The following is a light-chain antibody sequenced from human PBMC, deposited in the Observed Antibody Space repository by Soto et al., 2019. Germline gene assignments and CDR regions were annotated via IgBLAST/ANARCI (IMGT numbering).Light chain of an antibody. CDR2: EVT. V-gene: IGLV2-23*02. CDR3: YSYAGGRTYV. J-gene: IGLJ1*01. Sequence: QSALTQPASVSGSPGQAITISCTGTSSDVGNYNFVSWYQQQPGKAPKLMIYEVTKRPSGVSNRFSGSKSGSTASLTISGLQAEDEADYYCYSYAGGRTYVFGTGTKLTVL. CDR1: SSDVGNYNF.